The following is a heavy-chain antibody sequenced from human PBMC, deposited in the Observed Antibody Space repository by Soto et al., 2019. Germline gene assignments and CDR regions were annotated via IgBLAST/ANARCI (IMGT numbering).Heavy chain of an antibody. CDR2: ISAYNGNT. CDR3: ARDPTYSYGRIYYYYGMDV. Sequence: GASVKVSCKASGYTFTSYGISWVRQAPGQGLEWMGWISAYNGNTNYAQKLQGRVTMTTDTSTSTAYMELRSLRSDDTAVYYCARDPTYSYGRIYYYYGMDVWGQGTTVTVSS. V-gene: IGHV1-18*01. D-gene: IGHD5-18*01. J-gene: IGHJ6*02. CDR1: GYTFTSYG.